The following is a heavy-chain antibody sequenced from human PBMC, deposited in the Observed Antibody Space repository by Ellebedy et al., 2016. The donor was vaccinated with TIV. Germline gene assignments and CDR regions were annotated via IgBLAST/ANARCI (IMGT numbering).Heavy chain of an antibody. V-gene: IGHV3-23*01. D-gene: IGHD6-6*01. J-gene: IGHJ4*02. CDR2: ISGSGGST. CDR3: AKGGRGEQLVISLFDY. CDR1: GFTFSSYA. Sequence: GGSLRLXCAASGFTFSSYAMSWVRQAPGKGLEWVSAISGSGGSTYYADSVKGRFTISRDNSKNTLYLQMNSLRAEDTAVYYCAKGGRGEQLVISLFDYWGQGTLVTVSS.